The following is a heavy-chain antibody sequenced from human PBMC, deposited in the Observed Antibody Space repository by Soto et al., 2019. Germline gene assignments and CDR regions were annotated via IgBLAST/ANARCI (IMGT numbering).Heavy chain of an antibody. D-gene: IGHD5-12*01. J-gene: IGHJ4*02. CDR3: ARNPWRVARFDY. Sequence: QVQLQESGPGLVKPSRTLSLICTVSGDSISSGSYYWSWIRQHPGQGLEWIGYIYFRGNTYYIPSLKSRATISVDTSKNQFSLKLTSVIAADTGVYFCARNPWRVARFDYWGQGILVNVSS. CDR2: IYFRGNT. CDR1: GDSISSGSYY. V-gene: IGHV4-31*03.